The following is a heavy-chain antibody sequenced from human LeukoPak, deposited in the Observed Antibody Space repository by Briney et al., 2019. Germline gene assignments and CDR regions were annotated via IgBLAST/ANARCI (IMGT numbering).Heavy chain of an antibody. V-gene: IGHV4-59*08. CDR3: ARHFDGSGSQSMDV. D-gene: IGHD3-10*01. Sequence: SETLSLTCTVSGGSISSYYWSWIRQPPGKGPEWIGYISYSGSTNYNPSLKSRATISLDTSKNQFSLRLSSVTAADTAVYYCARHFDGSGSQSMDVWGQGTTVTVS. J-gene: IGHJ6*02. CDR1: GGSISSYY. CDR2: ISYSGST.